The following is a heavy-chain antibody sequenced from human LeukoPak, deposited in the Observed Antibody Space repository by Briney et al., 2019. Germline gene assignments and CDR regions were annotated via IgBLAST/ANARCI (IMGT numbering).Heavy chain of an antibody. CDR2: IIPIFGTA. CDR1: GGTFSSYA. J-gene: IGHJ6*02. CDR3: ARRHCSSTSCPGPLYYYGMDV. D-gene: IGHD2-2*01. Sequence: SVNVSCKASGGTFSSYAISWVRQAPGQGLEWMGGIIPIFGTANYAQKFQGRVTITADESTSTAYMELSSLRSEDTAVYYCARRHCSSTSCPGPLYYYGMDVWGQGTTVTVSS. V-gene: IGHV1-69*01.